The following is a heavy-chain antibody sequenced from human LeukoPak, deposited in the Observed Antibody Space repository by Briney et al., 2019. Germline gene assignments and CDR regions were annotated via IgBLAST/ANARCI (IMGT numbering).Heavy chain of an antibody. J-gene: IGHJ4*02. Sequence: SQTLSLTCAISGDSVSSNSVAWNWIRQSPSRGLEWLGRTYHRSTWYNDYALSVKSRISVKPDTPKNQFSLQLNSVTPDDTAVYFCAGGRRYSFDYWGQGTLVTVSS. D-gene: IGHD5-18*01. CDR2: TYHRSTWYN. V-gene: IGHV6-1*01. CDR1: GDSVSSNSVA. CDR3: AGGRRYSFDY.